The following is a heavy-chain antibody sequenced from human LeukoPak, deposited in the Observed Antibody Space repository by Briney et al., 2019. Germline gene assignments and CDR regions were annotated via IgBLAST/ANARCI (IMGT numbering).Heavy chain of an antibody. CDR2: ISSSSSYI. V-gene: IGHV3-21*01. Sequence: GGSLRLSCAASGFTFSSYSMNWVRQAPGKGLEWVSSISSSSSYIYYADSVKGRFTISRDNAKNSLYLQMNSLRAEDTAVYYCARAHYDILTGYSPLDYWGQGTLVTVSS. CDR3: ARAHYDILTGYSPLDY. CDR1: GFTFSSYS. D-gene: IGHD3-9*01. J-gene: IGHJ4*02.